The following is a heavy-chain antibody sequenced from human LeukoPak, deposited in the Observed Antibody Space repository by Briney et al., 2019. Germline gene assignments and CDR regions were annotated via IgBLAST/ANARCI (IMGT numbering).Heavy chain of an antibody. J-gene: IGHJ4*02. D-gene: IGHD3-3*01. CDR2: ISSSSGTK. Sequence: GGSLRLSCAASGFTFSSYSMNWVRQAPGKGLEWVSYISSSSGTKYYADSVKGRITISRDNTKNSLYLQMNSLRAEDTAVYYCAKPQARYYDFWSGTNYFDYWGQGTLVTVSS. CDR1: GFTFSSYS. CDR3: AKPQARYYDFWSGTNYFDY. V-gene: IGHV3-48*01.